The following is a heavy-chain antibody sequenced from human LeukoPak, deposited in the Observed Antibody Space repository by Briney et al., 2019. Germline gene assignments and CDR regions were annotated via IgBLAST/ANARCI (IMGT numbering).Heavy chain of an antibody. J-gene: IGHJ4*02. D-gene: IGHD3-10*01. CDR1: GYSISSGYY. CDR2: IYHSGST. Sequence: SETLSLTCTVSGYSISSGYYWGWIRQPPGKGLEWIGSIYHSGSTYYNPSLKSRVTISVDTSKNQFSLKLRSVTAADTAVYYCARLSRITMVRGVSIDYWGQGTLVTVSS. V-gene: IGHV4-38-2*02. CDR3: ARLSRITMVRGVSIDY.